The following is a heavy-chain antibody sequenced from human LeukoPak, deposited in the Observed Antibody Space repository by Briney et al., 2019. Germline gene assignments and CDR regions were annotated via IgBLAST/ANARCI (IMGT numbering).Heavy chain of an antibody. CDR1: GGSISSSSYY. Sequence: PSETLSLTCTVSGGSISSSSYYWGWIRQPPGKGLEWIGSIYYSGSTHYNPSLKSRVTISVDTSKNQFSLKLSSVTAADTAVYYYARGGNYYDSSGDDKWGQGTLVTVSS. CDR2: IYYSGST. CDR3: ARGGNYYDSSGDDK. V-gene: IGHV4-39*07. J-gene: IGHJ4*02. D-gene: IGHD3-22*01.